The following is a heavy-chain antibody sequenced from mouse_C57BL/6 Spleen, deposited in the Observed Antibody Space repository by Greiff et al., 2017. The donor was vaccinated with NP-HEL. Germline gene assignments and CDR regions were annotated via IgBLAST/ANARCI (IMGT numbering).Heavy chain of an antibody. CDR3: TRNSPNGNYERGYYYAMDY. V-gene: IGHV2-9-1*01. Sequence: QVQLKESGPGLVAPSQSLSITCTVSGFSLTSYAISWVRQPPGKGLEWLGVIWTGGGTNYNSALKSRLSISKDNSKSQVFLKMNSLQTDDTARYYCTRNSPNGNYERGYYYAMDYWGQGTSVTVSS. J-gene: IGHJ4*01. CDR2: IWTGGGT. CDR1: GFSLTSYA. D-gene: IGHD2-1*01.